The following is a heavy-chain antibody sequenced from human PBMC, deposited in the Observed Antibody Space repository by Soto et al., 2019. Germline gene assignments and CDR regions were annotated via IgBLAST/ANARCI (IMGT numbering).Heavy chain of an antibody. CDR1: GASFSNSY. V-gene: IGHV4-4*07. D-gene: IGHD1-1*01. J-gene: IGHJ4*02. CDR2: ISASGNT. Sequence: QVQLQESGPGLVKPSETLSLTCTVSGASFSNSYWSWIRRPAGKGLEWIGRISASGNTNYNPSLKSRVTMSIDTSKNQFSLKVTSVTPADTALYYCAKESGAPAGTAEYWGQGILVTVSS. CDR3: AKESGAPAGTAEY.